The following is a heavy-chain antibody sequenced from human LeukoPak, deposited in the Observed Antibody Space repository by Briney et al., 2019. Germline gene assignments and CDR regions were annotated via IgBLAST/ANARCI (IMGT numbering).Heavy chain of an antibody. J-gene: IGHJ5*02. CDR3: ARDLSYDILAGYAPGHWFAP. V-gene: IGHV4-39*07. Sequence: SETLSLTCTVSGGSISSSRYYWGWIRQPQGQGRVWLGSLYYSGSSSYNPSLKSLVTISVDTSKNQFYLMLSSVTAATAAVYFCARDLSYDILAGYAPGHWFAPWGQGTLVTVSS. CDR2: LYYSGSS. CDR1: GGSISSSRYY. D-gene: IGHD3-9*01.